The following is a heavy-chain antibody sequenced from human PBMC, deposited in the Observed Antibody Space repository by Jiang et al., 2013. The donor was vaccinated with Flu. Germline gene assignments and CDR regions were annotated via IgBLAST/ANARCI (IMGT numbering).Heavy chain of an antibody. CDR3: ARCHWEEQLNWFDP. CDR1: GDSVSNKRAA. J-gene: IGHJ5*02. Sequence: SGDSVSNKRAAWNWIRQSPSRGLEWLGRTYYRSKWYNDYAESVESRVTISPDTSKNQFSLQLNSVTPEDTAVYYCARCHWEEQLNWFDPWGQGTLVIVSS. D-gene: IGHD1-26*01. CDR2: TYYRSKWYN. V-gene: IGHV6-1*01.